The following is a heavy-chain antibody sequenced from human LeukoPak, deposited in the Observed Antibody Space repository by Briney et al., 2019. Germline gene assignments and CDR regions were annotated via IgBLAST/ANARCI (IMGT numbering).Heavy chain of an antibody. CDR2: IIPIFGTA. Sequence: GASVKVSCKASGYTFTSYGISWVRQAPGQGLEWMGGIIPIFGTANYAQKFQGRVTITADESTSTAYMELSSLRSEDTAVYYCARVGYSYGYDWFDPWGQGTLVTVSS. CDR3: ARVGYSYGYDWFDP. CDR1: GYTFTSYG. J-gene: IGHJ5*02. D-gene: IGHD5-18*01. V-gene: IGHV1-69*13.